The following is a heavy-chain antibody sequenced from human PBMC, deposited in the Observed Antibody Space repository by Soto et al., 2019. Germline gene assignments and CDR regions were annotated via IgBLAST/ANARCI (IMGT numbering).Heavy chain of an antibody. CDR1: DFDFSSYG. D-gene: IGHD3-10*01. CDR2: SSYDGRET. CDR3: AGDSGRRILNCEN. Sequence: GGSLRLSCAASDFDFSSYGIHWVRQAPGKGLERVAASSYDGRETFYADSAKGRFTVYKEMSKNTAFLQMNALRHEDTAVYFCAGDSGRRILNCENWGPETPVAASS. V-gene: IGHV3-30*03. J-gene: IGHJ4*02.